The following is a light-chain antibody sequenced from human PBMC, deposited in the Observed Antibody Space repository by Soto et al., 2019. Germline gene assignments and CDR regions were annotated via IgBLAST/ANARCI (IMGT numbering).Light chain of an antibody. V-gene: IGKV3-15*01. CDR2: GAS. J-gene: IGKJ4*01. Sequence: EIVMTQSPATLSVSPGERATLSCRASQSVSSNLAWYQQKPGQAPRLLIYGASTRATGIPARCSGSGSGTELTPTISSLQSEDFAVYYCQQYNNWPPLTFGGGTKVEIK. CDR1: QSVSSN. CDR3: QQYNNWPPLT.